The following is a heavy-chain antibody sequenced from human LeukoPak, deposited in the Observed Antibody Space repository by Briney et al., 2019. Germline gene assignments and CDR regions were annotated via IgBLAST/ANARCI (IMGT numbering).Heavy chain of an antibody. CDR3: ARAETTDPAFDI. V-gene: IGHV4-59*01. CDR1: GGSISNYY. Sequence: SETLSLTCTVSGGSISNYYWSWIRQSPGKGLEWIGYIYNSGYTNYNPSLKSRVTISVDTSKKQFSLKLTSVTPADTAVYYCARAETTDPAFDIWGQGTMVTVS. D-gene: IGHD1-1*01. J-gene: IGHJ3*02. CDR2: IYNSGYT.